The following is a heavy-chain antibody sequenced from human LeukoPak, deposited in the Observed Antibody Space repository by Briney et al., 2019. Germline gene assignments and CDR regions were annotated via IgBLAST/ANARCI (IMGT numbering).Heavy chain of an antibody. J-gene: IGHJ4*02. V-gene: IGHV3-13*01. CDR1: EFAFSSYD. CDR3: ARVSYYDILTGYYPRRYFDY. D-gene: IGHD3-9*01. CDR2: IDTAGNA. Sequence: GGSLRLSCAASEFAFSSYDMHWVRQATGKGLEWVSTIDTAGNAWYPDSVKGRFTISRENAKNSLNLQMSSLRVGDTAVYYCARVSYYDILTGYYPRRYFDYWGQGTLVTVSS.